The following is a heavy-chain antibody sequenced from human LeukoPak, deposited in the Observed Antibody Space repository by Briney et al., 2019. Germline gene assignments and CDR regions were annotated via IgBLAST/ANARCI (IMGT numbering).Heavy chain of an antibody. J-gene: IGHJ4*02. D-gene: IGHD1-26*01. Sequence: SETLSLTCTVSGGSISIYYWSWIRQPPGKGLEWIGYIYNSGSTNYNPSLRSRVTISVDTSKNQFSLKLNSVTAADTAVYYCVRDRELIYWSQGTLVTVS. CDR2: IYNSGST. CDR3: VRDRELIY. V-gene: IGHV4-59*01. CDR1: GGSISIYY.